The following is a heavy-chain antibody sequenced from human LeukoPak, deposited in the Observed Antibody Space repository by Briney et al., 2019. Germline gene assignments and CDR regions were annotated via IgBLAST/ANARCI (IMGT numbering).Heavy chain of an antibody. J-gene: IGHJ3*02. D-gene: IGHD6-6*01. V-gene: IGHV4-59*08. Sequence: SETLSLTCTVSGGSISSYYWSWIRQPPGKGLEWIGYIYYSGSTNYNPSLKSRVTISVDTSKNQFSLKLSSVTAADTAVYYCARHWYSSSSRDAFDIWGQGTMVTVSS. CDR2: IYYSGST. CDR1: GGSISSYY. CDR3: ARHWYSSSSRDAFDI.